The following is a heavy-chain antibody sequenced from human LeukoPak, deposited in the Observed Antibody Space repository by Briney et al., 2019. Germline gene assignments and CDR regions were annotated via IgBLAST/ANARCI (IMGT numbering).Heavy chain of an antibody. Sequence: PGGSLRLSCAASGFTFSSYWMHWVRQAPGKGLVWVSRINSDGSSTSYADSVKGRFTIFRDNAKNTLYLQMNSLRAEDTAVYYCAKDRPVRYFDWLPAFDIWGQGTMVTVSS. CDR3: AKDRPVRYFDWLPAFDI. CDR2: INSDGSST. CDR1: GFTFSSYW. J-gene: IGHJ3*02. D-gene: IGHD3-9*01. V-gene: IGHV3-74*01.